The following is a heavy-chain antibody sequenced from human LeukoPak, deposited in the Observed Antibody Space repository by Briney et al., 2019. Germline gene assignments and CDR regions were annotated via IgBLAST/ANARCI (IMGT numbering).Heavy chain of an antibody. Sequence: PSETLSLTYTVSDGSINNYYWSWIRQPPGKGLEWIGYIYYSGSTNYNPSLKSRVTISLDTSKNQFSVKLSSVTAADTAVYYCARLRPRSYSSGWYYFDYWGQGTLVTVSS. D-gene: IGHD6-19*01. V-gene: IGHV4-59*08. CDR3: ARLRPRSYSSGWYYFDY. CDR1: DGSINNYY. CDR2: IYYSGST. J-gene: IGHJ4*02.